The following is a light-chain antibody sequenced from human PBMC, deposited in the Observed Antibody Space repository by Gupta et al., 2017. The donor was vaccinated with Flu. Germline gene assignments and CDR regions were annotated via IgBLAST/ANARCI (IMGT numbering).Light chain of an antibody. V-gene: IGKV1-39*01. CDR1: RTVGIS. CDR3: QQTYSSWYT. J-gene: IGKJ2*01. CDR2: GAS. Sequence: GARVAITCRASRTVGISFNWYQQKPGHAPKLLIYGASSVQTGVPSRFSGRGSGTNFTLAISSLQPEDFAVYYCQQTYSSWYTFGQGTTLEI.